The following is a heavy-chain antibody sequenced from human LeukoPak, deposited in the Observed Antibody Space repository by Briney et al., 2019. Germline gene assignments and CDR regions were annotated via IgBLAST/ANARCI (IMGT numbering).Heavy chain of an antibody. CDR3: ARELGYCSSTICWNSFDP. V-gene: IGHV4-59*08. J-gene: IGHJ5*02. CDR1: GGSISSYY. D-gene: IGHD2-2*01. Sequence: SETLSLTCTVSGGSISSYYWSWIRQPPGKGLEWIGYIYYSGSTNYNPSLKSRVTISVDTSKNQFSLKLSSVTAADTAVYYCARELGYCSSTICWNSFDPWGQGTLVTVSS. CDR2: IYYSGST.